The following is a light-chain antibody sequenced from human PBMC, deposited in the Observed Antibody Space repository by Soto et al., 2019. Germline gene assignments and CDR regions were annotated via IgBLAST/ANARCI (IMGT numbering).Light chain of an antibody. CDR2: GAS. CDR1: QSISIH. CDR3: QQYNNWPSWT. Sequence: EIVMTQSPATLSVSPGETATLSCRASQSISIHLAWYQQKPGQAPRLLIYGASTRDTGTPARFSGSGSGTEFTLTISSLQSEDFAVYYCQQYNNWPSWTFGQGTKVQIK. V-gene: IGKV3-15*01. J-gene: IGKJ1*01.